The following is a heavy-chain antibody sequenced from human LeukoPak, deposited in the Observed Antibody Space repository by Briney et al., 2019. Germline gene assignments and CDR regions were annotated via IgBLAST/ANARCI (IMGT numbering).Heavy chain of an antibody. CDR3: ARDRRYSYGRLAYGMDV. Sequence: GGSLRLSCAASGFTFSSYTMNWVRQAPGKGLEWVSCISTASVAIDYADSVKGRFTISRDNAKNSLYLQMNSLRAEDTAVYYCARDRRYSYGRLAYGMDVWGQGTTVTVSS. CDR1: GFTFSSYT. D-gene: IGHD5-18*01. J-gene: IGHJ6*02. CDR2: ISTASVAI. V-gene: IGHV3-48*01.